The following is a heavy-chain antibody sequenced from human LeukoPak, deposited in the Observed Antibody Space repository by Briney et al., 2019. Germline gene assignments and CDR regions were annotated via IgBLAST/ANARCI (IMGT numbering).Heavy chain of an antibody. CDR1: GFTVSSNY. CDR2: IYSGGST. D-gene: IGHD4-17*01. V-gene: IGHV3-53*01. Sequence: SGGSLRLSCAASGFTVSSNYMSWVRQAPGKGLEWVSVIYSGGSTSYADSVKGRFTISRDNSKNTLYLQMNSLRAEDTAVYYCATSGYGDYRTYWGQGTLVTVSS. J-gene: IGHJ4*02. CDR3: ATSGYGDYRTY.